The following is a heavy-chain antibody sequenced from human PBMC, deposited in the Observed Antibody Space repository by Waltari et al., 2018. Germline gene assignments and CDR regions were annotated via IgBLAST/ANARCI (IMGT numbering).Heavy chain of an antibody. CDR1: GFTVSTNF. CDR2: MHRGGDT. V-gene: IGHV3-53*01. J-gene: IGHJ4*02. CDR3: AGDGDDYDESNICYPFAY. D-gene: IGHD3-22*01. Sequence: EVRLVESGGGLIQPGRSLRLSCAASGFTVSTNFLNWVRQAPGKARESVSIMHRGGDTYYADSVRGRFTISRDNSKNTGFLQMSGLRVEDSALYYCAGDGDDYDESNICYPFAYWGQGTLVSVSS.